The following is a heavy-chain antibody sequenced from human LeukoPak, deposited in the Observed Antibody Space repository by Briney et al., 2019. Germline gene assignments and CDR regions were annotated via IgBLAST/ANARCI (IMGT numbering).Heavy chain of an antibody. V-gene: IGHV3-23*01. CDR3: AKDQYSSGWSEGYFDY. CDR2: FGGSGGDT. Sequence: GGSLRLSCATSGFTFSSYAMSWVRQAPGKGLEWVSGFGGSGGDTYYADSVKGRFTISRDISRNTLYLQMNSLRAEDTAVYYCAKDQYSSGWSEGYFDYWGQGTLVTVSS. CDR1: GFTFSSYA. D-gene: IGHD6-19*01. J-gene: IGHJ4*02.